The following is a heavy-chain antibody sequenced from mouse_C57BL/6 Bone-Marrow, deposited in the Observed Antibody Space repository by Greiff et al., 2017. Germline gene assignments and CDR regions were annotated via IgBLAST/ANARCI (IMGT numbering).Heavy chain of an antibody. CDR1: GFTFSDYY. J-gene: IGHJ3*01. V-gene: IGHV5-12*01. CDR3: ARPYDGYYPAWFAY. D-gene: IGHD2-3*01. Sequence: EVHLVESGGGLVQPGGSLKLSCAASGFTFSDYYMYWVRQTPEKRLEWVAYISNGGGSTYYPDTVKGRFTISRDNAKNTLYLQMSRLKSEDTAMYYCARPYDGYYPAWFAYWGQGTLVTVSA. CDR2: ISNGGGST.